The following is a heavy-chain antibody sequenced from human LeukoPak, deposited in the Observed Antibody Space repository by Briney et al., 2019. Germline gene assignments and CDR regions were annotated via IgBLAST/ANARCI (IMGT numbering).Heavy chain of an antibody. V-gene: IGHV4-38-2*01. CDR2: IYYSGTT. Sequence: KSSETLSLXCGVSGYPSGSGYFWGWILQPPGKGLEWIATIYYSGTTYYNPSLKSRITISMDTSKNQFSLKLTSVTAADTALYYCARHGNYNWNDGRTFDYWGQGTLVTVSS. J-gene: IGHJ4*02. CDR3: ARHGNYNWNDGRTFDY. D-gene: IGHD1-1*01. CDR1: GYPSGSGYF.